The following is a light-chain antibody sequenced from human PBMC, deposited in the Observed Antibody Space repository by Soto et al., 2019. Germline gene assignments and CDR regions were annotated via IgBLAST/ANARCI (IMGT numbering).Light chain of an antibody. CDR3: QSYDSSLSGSDV. J-gene: IGLJ1*01. V-gene: IGLV1-40*01. Sequence: QSVLTQPPSVSGAPGQRVTISCTGSSSNIGAGYDVHWYQQLPGTAPKLLIYGNSNRPSGVPDRFSGSKSVTSASLAITGRQAEDEADYYCQSYDSSLSGSDVFGTGTKLTVL. CDR2: GNS. CDR1: SSNIGAGYD.